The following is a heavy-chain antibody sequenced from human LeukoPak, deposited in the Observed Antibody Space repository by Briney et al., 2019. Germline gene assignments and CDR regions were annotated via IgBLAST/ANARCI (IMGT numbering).Heavy chain of an antibody. J-gene: IGHJ4*02. CDR1: GDSISSYY. V-gene: IGHV4-4*07. CDR2: MSGSGST. D-gene: IGHD3-22*01. Sequence: SETLSLTCTVSGDSISSYYWSWIRQPAGKGLEWIARMSGSGSTNYNPSLKSRVTLSVDTSKNQFSLNLNSVTAADTAVYYCARDRTYYDSIGYYYDFWGQGILVTVSS. CDR3: ARDRTYYDSIGYYYDF.